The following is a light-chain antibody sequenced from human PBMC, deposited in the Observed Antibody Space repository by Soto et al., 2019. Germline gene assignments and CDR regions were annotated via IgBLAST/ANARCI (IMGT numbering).Light chain of an antibody. CDR1: SSDVGGYNY. CDR3: SSYTSSSPLG. Sequence: QSALTQPASVSVSPGQSITISCTGTSSDVGGYNYVSWYQHHPGKAPKLMIYEVSNRPSGVSNRFSGSKSGNTASLTISGLQAEDEADYYCSSYTSSSPLGFCGGTKVTVL. V-gene: IGLV2-14*01. CDR2: EVS. J-gene: IGLJ3*02.